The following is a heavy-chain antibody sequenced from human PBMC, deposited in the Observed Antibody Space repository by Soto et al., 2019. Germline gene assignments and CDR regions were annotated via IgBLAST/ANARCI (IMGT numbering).Heavy chain of an antibody. Sequence: PGGSLRLSCAGSGFTFNSHEMTWVRQAPGKGLERISSISSSGVSIYYADSVKGRFTVSRDNAKNSLYLQMNSLRAEDTAVYYCARSWGLYCSSSRCYSPWFDPWGRGTLVTVSS. V-gene: IGHV3-48*03. CDR2: ISSSGVSI. D-gene: IGHD2-2*02. CDR1: GFTFNSHE. CDR3: ARSWGLYCSSSRCYSPWFDP. J-gene: IGHJ5*02.